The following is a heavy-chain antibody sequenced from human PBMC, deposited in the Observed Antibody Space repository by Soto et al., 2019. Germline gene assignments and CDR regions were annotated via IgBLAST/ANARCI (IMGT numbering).Heavy chain of an antibody. Sequence: QVQLMESGGGVVQPGRSLRLSCEASGFTFSTYAVHWVRQAPGKGLEWVAFIWYDGSNIYYADSVRGRFTISRDNSKNTLYLQMNSLRAEDTAVYYCARDLSKGGYFDYWGQGTLVTVSS. CDR1: GFTFSTYA. V-gene: IGHV3-33*01. J-gene: IGHJ4*02. D-gene: IGHD3-16*01. CDR3: ARDLSKGGYFDY. CDR2: IWYDGSNI.